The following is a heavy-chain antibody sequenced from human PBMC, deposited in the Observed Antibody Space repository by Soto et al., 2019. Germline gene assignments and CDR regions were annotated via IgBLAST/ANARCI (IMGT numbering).Heavy chain of an antibody. V-gene: IGHV3-33*01. D-gene: IGHD6-19*01. CDR2: IWYGGSNK. Sequence: GGSLRLSCAASGFTFSSYGMHWVRQAPGKGLEWVAVIWYGGSNKYYADSVKGRFTISRDNSKNTLYLQMNSLRAEDTAVYYCVRDGGGDPGVAVAGPDAFDIWGQGTMVTVSS. CDR3: VRDGGGDPGVAVAGPDAFDI. CDR1: GFTFSSYG. J-gene: IGHJ3*02.